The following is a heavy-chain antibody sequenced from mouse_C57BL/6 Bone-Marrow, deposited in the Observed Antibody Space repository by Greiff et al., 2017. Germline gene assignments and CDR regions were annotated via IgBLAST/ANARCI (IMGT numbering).Heavy chain of an antibody. CDR2: IRLKSDNYAT. D-gene: IGHD3-2*02. V-gene: IGHV6-3*01. CDR3: TVELRLAY. CDR1: GFTFSNYW. J-gene: IGHJ3*01. Sequence: EVKLEESGGGLVQPGGSMKLSCVASGFTFSNYWMNWVRQSPVKGLEWVAQIRLKSDNYATHYAESVKGRFTISRDYSKSSVYLQMNNLRAEDTGIYYCTVELRLAYWGQGTLVTVSA.